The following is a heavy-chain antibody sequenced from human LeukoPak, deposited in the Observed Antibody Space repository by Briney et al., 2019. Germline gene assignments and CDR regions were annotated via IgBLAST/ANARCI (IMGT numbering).Heavy chain of an antibody. CDR1: GYTLTELS. D-gene: IGHD2-2*01. Sequence: GASVKVSCKVSGYTLTELSMHWVRQAPGKGLEWMGGFDPEDGETIYAQKFQGRVTMTEDTSTDTAYMELSSLRSEDTAVYYCATGGGQYQLLPFDYWGQGTLVTVSS. CDR3: ATGGGQYQLLPFDY. V-gene: IGHV1-24*01. J-gene: IGHJ4*02. CDR2: FDPEDGET.